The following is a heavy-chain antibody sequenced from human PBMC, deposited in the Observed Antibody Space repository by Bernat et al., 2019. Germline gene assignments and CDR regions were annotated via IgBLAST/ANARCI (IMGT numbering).Heavy chain of an antibody. CDR2: IRYDGNNK. CDR3: AKEKLLGNFDY. J-gene: IGHJ4*02. CDR1: GFTFSSYG. V-gene: IGHV3-30*02. D-gene: IGHD2-15*01. Sequence: VQLLESGGGLVQPGGSLRLSCAASGFTFSSYGMHWVRQAPGKGLEWVAFIRYDGNNKYYVDSVKGRFTISRDNSKNTLYLQLNSLRAEDTAVYYCAKEKLLGNFDYWGQGTLVTVSS.